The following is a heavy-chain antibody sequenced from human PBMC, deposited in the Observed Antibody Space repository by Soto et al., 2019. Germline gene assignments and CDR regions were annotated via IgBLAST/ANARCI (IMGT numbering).Heavy chain of an antibody. CDR1: GYSSTDFY. Sequence: QVHLVQSGAEVKKPGSSVKVSCKASGYSSTDFYMHWVRQAPGQGLEWLGWINPNTGDTDYAQIFQGRVFLTRATSTSTAYMEMTRLTSDDTAVYYCAKDPPRGVQLVVGDLWGQGTLVTVSS. J-gene: IGHJ4*02. D-gene: IGHD3-10*01. V-gene: IGHV1-2*02. CDR3: AKDPPRGVQLVVGDL. CDR2: INPNTGDT.